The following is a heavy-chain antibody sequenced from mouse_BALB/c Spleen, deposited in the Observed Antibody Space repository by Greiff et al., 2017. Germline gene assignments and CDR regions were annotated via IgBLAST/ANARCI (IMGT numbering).Heavy chain of an antibody. Sequence: VQLQQSGAELVRPGTSVKVSCKASGYAFTNYLIEWVKQRPGQGLEWIGVINPGSGGTNYNEKFKGKATLTADKSSSTAYMQLSSLTSDDSAVYFCARKPGGYGNYAMDYWGQGTSVTVSS. CDR2: INPGSGGT. J-gene: IGHJ4*01. CDR3: ARKPGGYGNYAMDY. V-gene: IGHV1-54*01. CDR1: GYAFTNYL. D-gene: IGHD2-10*02.